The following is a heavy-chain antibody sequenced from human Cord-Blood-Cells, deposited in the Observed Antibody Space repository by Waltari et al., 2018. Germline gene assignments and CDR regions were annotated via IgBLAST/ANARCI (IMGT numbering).Heavy chain of an antibody. CDR3: ARGQWLRWQYYFDY. V-gene: IGHV4-34*01. J-gene: IGHJ4*02. Sequence: QVQLQQWGAGLLKPSETLSLTCAVYGGSFSGYYWSWIPQPPGKGLEWIGEINHSGSTNYNPSLKSRVTISVDTSKNQFSLKLSSVTAADTAVYYCARGQWLRWQYYFDYWGQGTLVTVSS. CDR2: INHSGST. D-gene: IGHD6-19*01. CDR1: GGSFSGYY.